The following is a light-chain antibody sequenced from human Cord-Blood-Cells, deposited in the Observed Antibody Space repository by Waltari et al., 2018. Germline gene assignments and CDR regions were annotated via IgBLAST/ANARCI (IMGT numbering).Light chain of an antibody. CDR2: AAS. CDR3: QQSYSTPL. V-gene: IGKV1-39*01. Sequence: DIQMTQSPSSLSASVGDRVTITCRASQSISSNLNWYQQKPGNAPKLLIYAASSLQSGVPSRFSGSGSGTDFTLTISSLQPEDFATYYCQQSYSTPLFGGGTKVEIK. J-gene: IGKJ4*01. CDR1: QSISSN.